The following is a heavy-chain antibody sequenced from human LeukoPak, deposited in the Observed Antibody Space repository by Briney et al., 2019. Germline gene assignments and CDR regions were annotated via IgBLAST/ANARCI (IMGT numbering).Heavy chain of an antibody. D-gene: IGHD3-10*01. CDR3: ARGNVWKTIPMVRGVSRARWFDP. Sequence: PSETLSLTCTVSGGSISSSSYYWGWIRQPPGKGLEWIGSIYYSGSTYYNPSLKSRVTISVDTSKNQFSLKLSSVTAADTAVYYCARGNVWKTIPMVRGVSRARWFDPWGQGTLVTVSS. J-gene: IGHJ5*02. V-gene: IGHV4-39*07. CDR2: IYYSGST. CDR1: GGSISSSSYY.